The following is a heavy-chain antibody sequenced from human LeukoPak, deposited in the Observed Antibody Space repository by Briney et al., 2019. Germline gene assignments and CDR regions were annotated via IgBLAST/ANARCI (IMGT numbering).Heavy chain of an antibody. CDR1: GFTFSSYA. D-gene: IGHD4-17*01. J-gene: IGHJ5*02. V-gene: IGHV3-30-3*01. Sequence: GRSLRLSCAASGFTFSSYAMHWVRQAPGKGLEWVAVISYDGSNKYYADSVKGRFSISRDNAKNTLYLQMNSLRAEDTAVYYCTRGYGDWFDPWGQGTLVTVSS. CDR3: TRGYGDWFDP. CDR2: ISYDGSNK.